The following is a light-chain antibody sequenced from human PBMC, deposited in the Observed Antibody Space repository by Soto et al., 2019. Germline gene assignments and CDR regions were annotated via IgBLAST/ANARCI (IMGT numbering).Light chain of an antibody. CDR1: YSDVGAYSY. J-gene: IGLJ2*01. CDR2: DVT. CDR3: SSYTTSSRVV. V-gene: IGLV2-14*03. Sequence: QSALTQPASVSGSPGQSITISCTGTYSDVGAYSYVSWYQHHPGKVPRLIIHDVTDRPSGVSDRFSGSKSGDTASLTISGRLAEDEAHYYFSSYTTSSRVVFCGGTKLTVL.